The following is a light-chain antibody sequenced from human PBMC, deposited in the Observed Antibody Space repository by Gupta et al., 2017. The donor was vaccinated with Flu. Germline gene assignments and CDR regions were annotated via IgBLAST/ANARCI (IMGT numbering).Light chain of an antibody. Sequence: IVLPQSPATLPLSPGERATLSCRASQSISNYLAWYQQKPGQPPRLLIYDASSRATDIPARFSGSGSGTDFTLTISSLEPEDFAVYYCQQRYNWPPLTFGGGTKVEI. CDR1: QSISNY. J-gene: IGKJ4*01. V-gene: IGKV3-11*01. CDR3: QQRYNWPPLT. CDR2: DAS.